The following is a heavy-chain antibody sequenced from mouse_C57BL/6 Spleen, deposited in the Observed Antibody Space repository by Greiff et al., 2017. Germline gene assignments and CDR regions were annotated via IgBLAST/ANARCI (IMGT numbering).Heavy chain of an antibody. CDR1: GYTFTSYW. V-gene: IGHV1-55*01. CDR2: SYPGSGST. D-gene: IGHD2-4*01. J-gene: IGHJ2*01. Sequence: QESGAEPVKPGASVKMSCKASGYTFTSYWITWVKQRPGQGLEWIGDSYPGSGSTNYNEKFKSKATLTVDTSSSTAYMQLSRLTSEDTAVYSGARGDYDYDRYYFDYWGQGTTLTVSS. CDR3: ARGDYDYDRYYFDY.